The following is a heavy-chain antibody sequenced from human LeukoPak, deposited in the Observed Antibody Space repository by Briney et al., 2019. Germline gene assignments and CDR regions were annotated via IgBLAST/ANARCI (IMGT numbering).Heavy chain of an antibody. CDR3: ARDQRVAYSSSWYGGAFDI. D-gene: IGHD6-13*01. CDR2: IWYDGSNK. CDR1: GFTFSSYG. J-gene: IGHJ3*02. Sequence: GGSLRLSCAASGFTFSSYGMHWVRQAPSKGLEWVAVIWYDGSNKYYADSVKARFTISRDNSKNTLYLQMNSLRAEDTAVYYCARDQRVAYSSSWYGGAFDIWGQGTMVTVSS. V-gene: IGHV3-33*01.